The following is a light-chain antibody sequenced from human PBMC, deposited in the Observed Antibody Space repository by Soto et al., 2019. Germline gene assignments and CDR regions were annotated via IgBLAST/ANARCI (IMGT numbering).Light chain of an antibody. Sequence: DIQMTQSPSSLSASVVDRVTITCRASQGVSAYLLWYQQTQGRAPKLLIYSASNLVCGVPSRFSGNGSGTTFTLTSSSLQPEDFATYYYQQSYRTPYTFGQGTKLETK. CDR1: QGVSAY. CDR2: SAS. V-gene: IGKV1-39*01. J-gene: IGKJ2*01. CDR3: QQSYRTPYT.